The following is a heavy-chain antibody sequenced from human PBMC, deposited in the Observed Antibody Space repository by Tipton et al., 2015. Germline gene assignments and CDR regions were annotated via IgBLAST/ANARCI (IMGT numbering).Heavy chain of an antibody. Sequence: GSLRLSCAASGFTFSTYSMNWVRQAPGKGPEWVSYISGSGRTRGYADSVKGRFIISRDNAKNSLYLQMNSLRDEDTAVYYCAREIRITMIVVVPPGGSDIWGRGTMVSVSS. CDR3: AREIRITMIVVVPPGGSDI. J-gene: IGHJ3*02. CDR2: ISGSGRTR. CDR1: GFTFSTYS. V-gene: IGHV3-48*02. D-gene: IGHD3-22*01.